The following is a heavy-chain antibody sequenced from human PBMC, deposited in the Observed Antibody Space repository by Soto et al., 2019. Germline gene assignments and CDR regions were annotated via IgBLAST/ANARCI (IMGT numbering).Heavy chain of an antibody. V-gene: IGHV3-23*01. J-gene: IGHJ1*01. Sequence: EVQLLESGGGLVQPGGSLRLSCAASGFTSRSYAMSWVRQAPGKGLEWVSVISGSGDNTYYADSVKGRFTISRDNSKNTLYLQMNSLRAEDTAVYYCAKGWTIAAANGEYFQHWGQGTLVTVSS. CDR1: GFTSRSYA. CDR2: ISGSGDNT. CDR3: AKGWTIAAANGEYFQH. D-gene: IGHD6-13*01.